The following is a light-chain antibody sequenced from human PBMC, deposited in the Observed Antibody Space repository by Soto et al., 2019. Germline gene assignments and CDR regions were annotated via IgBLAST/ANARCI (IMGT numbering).Light chain of an antibody. CDR1: STDFENYNL. Sequence: QSALTRPASVSGSPGQSITISCTRSSTDFENYNLVSWYQHCPDKAPKLIIYEGTKRPSEISDRFSGSESDTTASLIISGLQPEDEADYYCSSYAGSSARVVFGGGTKVTVL. V-gene: IGLV2-23*01. J-gene: IGLJ2*01. CDR3: SSYAGSSARVV. CDR2: EGT.